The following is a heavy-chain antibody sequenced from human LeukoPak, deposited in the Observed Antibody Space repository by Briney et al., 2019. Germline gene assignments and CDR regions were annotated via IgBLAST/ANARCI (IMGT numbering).Heavy chain of an antibody. CDR3: AKDSTTHYYGMDV. CDR2: ISYDGSNK. V-gene: IGHV3-30*18. Sequence: SSYGMHXVRQAPGXXXEXGSVISYDGSNKYYADSVKGRFTISRDNSKNTLYLQMNSLRAEDTAVYYCAKDSTTHYYGMDVWGQGTTVTVSS. D-gene: IGHD4-11*01. J-gene: IGHJ6*02. CDR1: SSYG.